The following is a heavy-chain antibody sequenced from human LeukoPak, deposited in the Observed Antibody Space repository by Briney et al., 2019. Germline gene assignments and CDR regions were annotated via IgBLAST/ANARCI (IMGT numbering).Heavy chain of an antibody. CDR1: GGSISSGSYY. D-gene: IGHD6-19*01. Sequence: SQTLSLTCTVSGGSISSGSYYWSWIRQPAGKGLEWIGRIYTSGSTNYNPSLKSRVTMSVDTSKNQFSLRLSSVTAADTAVYYCARDSSGWYVGYYFDYWGQGTLVTVSS. CDR2: IYTSGST. J-gene: IGHJ4*02. CDR3: ARDSSGWYVGYYFDY. V-gene: IGHV4-61*02.